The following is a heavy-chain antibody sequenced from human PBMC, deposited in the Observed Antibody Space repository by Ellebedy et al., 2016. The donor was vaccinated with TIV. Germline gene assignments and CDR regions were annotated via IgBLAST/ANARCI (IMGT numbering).Heavy chain of an antibody. D-gene: IGHD6-19*01. CDR2: INWNGGST. CDR1: GFTFSSYG. CDR3: ARGSVDGWAGIQDY. J-gene: IGHJ4*02. V-gene: IGHV3-20*01. Sequence: GESLKISXAASGFTFSSYGMSWVRQAPGKGLEWVSGINWNGGSTGYADSVKGRFTISRDNAKNSLYLQMNSLRAEDTALYHCARGSVDGWAGIQDYWGQGTLVTVSS.